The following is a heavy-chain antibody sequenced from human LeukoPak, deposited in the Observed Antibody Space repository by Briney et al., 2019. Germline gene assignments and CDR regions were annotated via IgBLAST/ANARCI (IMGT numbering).Heavy chain of an antibody. CDR1: GGSINTYY. V-gene: IGHV4-4*07. CDR3: ARGPAYCGGDCSPLDY. J-gene: IGHJ4*02. CDR2: IYTSGST. D-gene: IGHD2-21*02. Sequence: SETLSLTCTVSGGSINTYYWSWVRQPAGKGLEWIGRIYTSGSTNYNPSLKSRVTMSVDTSKNHFSLKLSSVTAADTAVYYCARGPAYCGGDCSPLDYWGQGTRVTVSS.